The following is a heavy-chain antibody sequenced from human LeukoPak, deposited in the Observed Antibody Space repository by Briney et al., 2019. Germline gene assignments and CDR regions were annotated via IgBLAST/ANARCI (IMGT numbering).Heavy chain of an antibody. CDR3: ARHKYYYDSSGV. J-gene: IGHJ4*02. D-gene: IGHD3-22*01. V-gene: IGHV4-59*08. CDR2: IYYSGGT. Sequence: PSETLSLTCTVSGGSISSYYWSWIRQPPGKGLEWIGYIYYSGGTNYNPSLKSRVTISVDTSKNQFSLKLSSVTAADTAVYYCARHKYYYDSSGVWGQGTLVTVSS. CDR1: GGSISSYY.